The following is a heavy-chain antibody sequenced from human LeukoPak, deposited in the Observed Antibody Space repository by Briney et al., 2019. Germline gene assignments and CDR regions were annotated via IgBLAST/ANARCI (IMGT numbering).Heavy chain of an antibody. Sequence: PGGSLRLSCAASGFTFSSYSMNWVRQAPGKGLEWVSSISSSSSYIYYADSVKGRFTISRDNAKNSLYLQMNSLRAEDTAVYYCARDQPDYGDYGMDVWGQGTTVTVSS. CDR2: ISSSSSYI. J-gene: IGHJ6*02. D-gene: IGHD4-17*01. CDR3: ARDQPDYGDYGMDV. CDR1: GFTFSSYS. V-gene: IGHV3-21*01.